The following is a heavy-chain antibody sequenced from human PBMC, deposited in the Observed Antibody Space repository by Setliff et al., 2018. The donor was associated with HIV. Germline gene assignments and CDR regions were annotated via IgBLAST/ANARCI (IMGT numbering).Heavy chain of an antibody. J-gene: IGHJ4*02. CDR1: GYPISSGYY. D-gene: IGHD1-1*01. Sequence: PSETLSLTCTVSGYPISSGYYWGWIRQPPGKGLEWIGSIYHSGSTYYNPSLKSRVTISVDKSKNQFSLNLTSVTAADTAVYYCSNWNTTVDADSWGQGTLVTVSS. CDR3: SNWNTTVDADS. V-gene: IGHV4-38-2*02. CDR2: IYHSGST.